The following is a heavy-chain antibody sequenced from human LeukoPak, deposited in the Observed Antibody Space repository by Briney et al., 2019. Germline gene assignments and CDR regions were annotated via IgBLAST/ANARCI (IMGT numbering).Heavy chain of an antibody. CDR3: ARHPYYCDSSGYYYVSGGSDY. V-gene: IGHV5-51*01. D-gene: IGHD3-22*01. J-gene: IGHJ4*02. CDR2: IYPGDSDT. Sequence: GESLKISCKGSGYSFTSYWIGWVRQMPGKGLEWMGIIYPGDSDTRYSPSFQGQVTISADKSISTAYLQWSSLKASDTAMYYCARHPYYCDSSGYYYVSGGSDYWGQGTLVTVSS. CDR1: GYSFTSYW.